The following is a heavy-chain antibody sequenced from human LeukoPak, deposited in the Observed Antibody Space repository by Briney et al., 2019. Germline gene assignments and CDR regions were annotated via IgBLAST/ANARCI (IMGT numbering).Heavy chain of an antibody. V-gene: IGHV4-34*01. J-gene: IGHJ4*02. CDR2: INHSGST. CDR3: ARWAYSSSWYGVRYFDY. D-gene: IGHD6-13*01. CDR1: GGSFSGYY. Sequence: PSETLSLTCAVYGGSFSGYYWSWLRQPPGKGLEWIGEINHSGSTNYNPSLKSRVTISVDTSKNQFSLKLSSVTAADTAVYYCARWAYSSSWYGVRYFDYWGQGTLVTVSS.